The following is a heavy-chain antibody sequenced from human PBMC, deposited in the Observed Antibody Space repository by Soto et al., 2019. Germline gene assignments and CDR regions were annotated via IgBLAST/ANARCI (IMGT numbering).Heavy chain of an antibody. D-gene: IGHD7-27*01. CDR1: GFTFSNSW. J-gene: IGHJ4*02. V-gene: IGHV3-7*01. CDR2: INPVESEK. Sequence: EVQLVESGGGLVQPGGSLRLSCAASGFTFSNSWMSWVRQAPGKGLEWVADINPVESEKYYVDSVKGRFTVSRDNAKNLLYLQMNSLRVEDTALYYCARDPAWGSLDYWGLGTLVTVSS. CDR3: ARDPAWGSLDY.